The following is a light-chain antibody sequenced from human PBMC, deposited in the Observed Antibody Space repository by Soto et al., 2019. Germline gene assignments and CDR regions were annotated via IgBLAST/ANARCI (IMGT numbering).Light chain of an antibody. J-gene: IGKJ4*01. CDR3: QQYNNWPLP. CDR2: GAS. CDR1: QSVSSN. Sequence: EIVMTQSPATLSVSPGERATLSCRASQSVSSNLAWYQQKPGQAPRLLIYGASTRATGIPARFSGSGSGTEFTLTISSLQSEDLEVYYCQQYNNWPLPLGGGTKVDIK. V-gene: IGKV3D-15*01.